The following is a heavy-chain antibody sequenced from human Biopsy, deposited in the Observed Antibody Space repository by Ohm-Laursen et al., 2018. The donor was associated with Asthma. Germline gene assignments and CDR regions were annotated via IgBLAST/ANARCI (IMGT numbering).Heavy chain of an antibody. D-gene: IGHD2-2*01. CDR3: VCKAGSCISRTCYSLDF. CDR1: GGTFNTYV. Sequence: SVKVSCKSLGGTFNTYVIGWVRQAPGQGLEWMGGINSVFGTSTYPQKFQDRVTITADDSTSTVYMELSSLRSEDTAVYYCVCKAGSCISRTCYSLDFWGQGTLVTVSS. J-gene: IGHJ4*02. CDR2: INSVFGTS. V-gene: IGHV1-69*13.